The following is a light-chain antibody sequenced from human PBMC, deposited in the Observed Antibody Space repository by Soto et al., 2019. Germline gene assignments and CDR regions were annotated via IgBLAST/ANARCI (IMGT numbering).Light chain of an antibody. CDR1: SGPVFTSSY. J-gene: IGLJ3*02. CDR3: LLYLGGGIWV. CDR2: NTN. V-gene: IGLV8-61*01. Sequence: QTVVTQEPSFSVSPGGTVTLTCGLSSGPVFTSSYPNWYQQTPGQAPRTLIFNTNTRSSGVPDRFSGSILGDKAALTITGAQAEDGSYYYCLLYLGGGIWVFGGGTKVTVL.